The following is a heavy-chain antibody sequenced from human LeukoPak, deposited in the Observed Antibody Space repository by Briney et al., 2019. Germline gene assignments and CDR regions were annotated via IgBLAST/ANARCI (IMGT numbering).Heavy chain of an antibody. V-gene: IGHV3-23*01. CDR2: ISGSGGTT. J-gene: IGHJ4*02. CDR1: GFTFNTYS. D-gene: IGHD2-2*02. CDR3: AKASRRHCGSTVCYTLDS. Sequence: GGSLRLSCAASGFTFNTYSMTWVRQAPGKGLEWVSSISGSGGTTYSADPVKGRFTISRDNSKNTLFLQMNSLRAEDTAVYYCAKASRRHCGSTVCYTLDSWGQGSLVTVSS.